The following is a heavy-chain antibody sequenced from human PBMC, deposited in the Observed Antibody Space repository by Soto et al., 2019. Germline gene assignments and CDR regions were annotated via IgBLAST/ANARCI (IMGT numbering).Heavy chain of an antibody. CDR1: GGSVSSGSYY. CDR3: ARSLITMIVGGAFDI. CDR2: IYYSGST. Sequence: QVQLQESGPGLVKPSETLSLTCTVSGGSVSSGSYYWSWIRQPPGKGLEWIGYIYYSGSTNYNPSHKSRVTISVDTSKNQFSLKLSSVTAADTAVYYCARSLITMIVGGAFDIWGQGTMVTVSS. D-gene: IGHD3-22*01. J-gene: IGHJ3*02. V-gene: IGHV4-61*01.